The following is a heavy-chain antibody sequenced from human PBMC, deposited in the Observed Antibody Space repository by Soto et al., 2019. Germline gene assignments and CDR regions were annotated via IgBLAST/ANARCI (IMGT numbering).Heavy chain of an antibody. CDR3: ARGGHVVVVTAALDY. CDR2: VNPSGGHT. Sequence: QVQLVQSGAEVKKPGASVKVSCKASGDTFTDYYIHWVRQAPGQGLGWMGTVNPSGGHTTYAQHFLGRMTMTRDTSTSTLDMELTSLTSEDTAVYYCARGGHVVVVTAALDYWGQGTLVTVSS. CDR1: GDTFTDYY. V-gene: IGHV1-46*01. J-gene: IGHJ4*02. D-gene: IGHD2-21*02.